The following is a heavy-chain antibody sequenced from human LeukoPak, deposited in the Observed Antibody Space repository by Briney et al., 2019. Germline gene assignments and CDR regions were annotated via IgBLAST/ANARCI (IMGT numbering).Heavy chain of an antibody. CDR3: AKDRHCSSISCYRGYFDY. CDR2: ISGSDGST. V-gene: IGHV3-23*01. J-gene: IGHJ4*02. Sequence: GGSLRLSCAASGFTYSSCAMNWVRQAPGKGLEWVSVISGSDGSTYYADSVKGRFTISRDNSRNTLYVQMNSLTAEDTAVYYCAKDRHCSSISCYRGYFDYWGQGTLVTVSS. D-gene: IGHD2-2*01. CDR1: GFTYSSCA.